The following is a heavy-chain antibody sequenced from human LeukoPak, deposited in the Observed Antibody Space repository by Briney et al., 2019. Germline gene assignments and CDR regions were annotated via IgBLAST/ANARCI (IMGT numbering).Heavy chain of an antibody. Sequence: GGSLRLSCAVSGFTFSSYAMSWVRLAPGKGLEWVSSISPTGGGTYYSDSVKGRFTISRDNSKNTLYLQMNSLRADDTAVYYCAKDPRYYYYMDVWGKGTTVTVSS. CDR3: AKDPRYYYYMDV. V-gene: IGHV3-23*01. CDR2: ISPTGGGT. CDR1: GFTFSSYA. J-gene: IGHJ6*03.